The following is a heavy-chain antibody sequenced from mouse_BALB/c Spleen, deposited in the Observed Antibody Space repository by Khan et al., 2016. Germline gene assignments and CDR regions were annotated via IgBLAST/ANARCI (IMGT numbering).Heavy chain of an antibody. CDR3: ARGITTAPYAMDY. CDR1: GDSITSGY. J-gene: IGHJ4*01. D-gene: IGHD1-2*01. V-gene: IGHV3-8*02. Sequence: EVQLQESGPSLVKPSQTLFLTCSVTGDSITSGYWNWIRKFPGNKLEYMGYISYSGSTYYNPSLKSRISITRDTSKNQYYLQLNSVTTEDTATYYCARGITTAPYAMDYWGQGTSVTVSS. CDR2: ISYSGST.